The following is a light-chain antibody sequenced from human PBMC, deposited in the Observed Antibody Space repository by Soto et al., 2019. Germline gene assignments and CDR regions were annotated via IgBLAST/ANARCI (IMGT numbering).Light chain of an antibody. CDR3: QVWDSSSDHV. CDR1: NIGSKS. CDR2: YAS. V-gene: IGLV3-21*04. Sequence: SSELTQPPSVSVAPGKTARITCGGNNIGSKSVHWYQQKPGQAPVLVIYYASDRPSGIPERFSGSNSGNTATLTISRVEAGDEADYYCQVWDSSSDHVFGTGTKLTVL. J-gene: IGLJ1*01.